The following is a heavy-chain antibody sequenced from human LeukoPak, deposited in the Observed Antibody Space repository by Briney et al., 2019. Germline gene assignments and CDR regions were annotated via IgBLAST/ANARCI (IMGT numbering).Heavy chain of an antibody. Sequence: QTGGSLRLSCAASGFTFSSYAMSWVRQAPGKGLEWVSAISGSGGSTYYADSVKGRFTISRDNAKNSLYLHMSSLTADETAVYYCARDDRGGHFDSWGQGTLVTVSS. CDR1: GFTFSSYA. J-gene: IGHJ4*02. D-gene: IGHD3-22*01. CDR3: ARDDRGGHFDS. CDR2: ISGSGGST. V-gene: IGHV3-23*01.